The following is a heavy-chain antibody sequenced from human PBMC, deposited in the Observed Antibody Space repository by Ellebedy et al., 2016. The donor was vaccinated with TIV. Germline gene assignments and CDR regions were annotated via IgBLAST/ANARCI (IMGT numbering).Heavy chain of an antibody. J-gene: IGHJ4*02. Sequence: ASVKVSCXASGYTFTGYYMHWVRQAPGQGLEWMGWINPNSGGTNYAQKFQGRVTMTRDTSISTAYMELSRLRSDDTAVYYCARGGIVVVPAAILDYWGQGTLVTVSS. CDR3: ARGGIVVVPAAILDY. V-gene: IGHV1-2*02. D-gene: IGHD2-2*02. CDR2: INPNSGGT. CDR1: GYTFTGYY.